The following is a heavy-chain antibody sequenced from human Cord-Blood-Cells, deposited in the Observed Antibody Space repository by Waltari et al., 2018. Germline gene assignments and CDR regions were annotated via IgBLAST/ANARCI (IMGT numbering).Heavy chain of an antibody. D-gene: IGHD6-13*01. J-gene: IGHJ5*02. Sequence: QVQLQESGAGLMKPSSTLSFTSTASGGSISSSICCLSRQPAGKGEELGGRISTSGNTNYNPSLKSRVTISGYTSTSQFSMKLSSVTAADTAVYYCARDSDSSSWYWFDPWGQGTLVTVSS. CDR1: GGSISSSI. CDR3: ARDSDSSSWYWFDP. CDR2: ISTSGNT. V-gene: IGHV4-4*07.